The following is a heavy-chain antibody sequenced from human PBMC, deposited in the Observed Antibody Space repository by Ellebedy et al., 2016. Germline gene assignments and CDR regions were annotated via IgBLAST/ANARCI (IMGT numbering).Heavy chain of an antibody. D-gene: IGHD1-26*01. Sequence: GESLKISCAASGFTFSSYAMSWVRQAPGKGLEWVANIKQDGSEKYYVDSVKGRFTISRDNAKNSLYLQMDSLRAEDTAIYYCARGFRGTSLNDYWGQGTLVTVSS. CDR3: ARGFRGTSLNDY. CDR2: IKQDGSEK. V-gene: IGHV3-7*03. J-gene: IGHJ4*02. CDR1: GFTFSSYA.